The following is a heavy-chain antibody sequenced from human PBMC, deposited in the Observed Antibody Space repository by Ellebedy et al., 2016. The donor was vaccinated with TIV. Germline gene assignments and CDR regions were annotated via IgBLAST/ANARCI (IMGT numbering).Heavy chain of an antibody. CDR2: ISGSGGST. CDR3: ASKGSGYSGYDPRAEDY. D-gene: IGHD5-12*01. Sequence: GGSLRLSXAASGFTFSSYAMSWVRQAPGKGLEWVSAISGSGGSTYYADSVKGRFTISRDNSKNTLYLQMNSLRAGDTAVYYCASKGSGYSGYDPRAEDYWGQGTLVTVSS. J-gene: IGHJ4*02. V-gene: IGHV3-23*01. CDR1: GFTFSSYA.